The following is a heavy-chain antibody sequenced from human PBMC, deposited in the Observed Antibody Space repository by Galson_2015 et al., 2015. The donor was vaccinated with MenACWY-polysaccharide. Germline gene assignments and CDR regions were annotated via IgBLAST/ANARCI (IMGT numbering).Heavy chain of an antibody. Sequence: SLRLSCAASGYSVSHFGMHWVRQAPGKGLEWVAVISYGGDSQYYGDSVRGRFTISTDTSNNTLYLQMTSLTTEDTAVYYCAKVMTYLYQYIDVWGRGSQVTVSS. D-gene: IGHD2-2*01. CDR3: AKVMTYLYQYIDV. V-gene: IGHV3-30*18. J-gene: IGHJ2*01. CDR2: ISYGGDSQ. CDR1: GYSVSHFG.